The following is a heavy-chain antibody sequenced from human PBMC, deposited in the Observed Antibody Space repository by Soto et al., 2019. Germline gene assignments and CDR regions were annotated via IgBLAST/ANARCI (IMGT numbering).Heavy chain of an antibody. CDR2: IYSGGST. D-gene: IGHD1-26*01. CDR1: GFTVSSNY. V-gene: IGHV3-66*01. CDR3: ARGGYSGSLSHFQH. J-gene: IGHJ1*01. Sequence: EVQLVESGGGLVQPGGSLRLSCAASGFTVSSNYMSWVRQAPGKGLEWVSVIYSGGSTYYADSVKGRFTISRDNSKNTLYLHMNSLRGEDTAVYYCARGGYSGSLSHFQHWGQGTLVTVSS.